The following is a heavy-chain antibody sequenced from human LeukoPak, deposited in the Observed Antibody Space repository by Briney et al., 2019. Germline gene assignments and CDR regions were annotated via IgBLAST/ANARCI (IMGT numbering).Heavy chain of an antibody. V-gene: IGHV4-4*07. Sequence: KSSETLSLTCSVSGGSITFYYWNWIRKPAGKGLEWIGRIHTSGTTSYNPSLKSRVTMSIDTSQKKFSLNLTSVTAADTAVYYCASSSWKKTFDYWGQGALVTVSS. CDR2: IHTSGTT. D-gene: IGHD1-1*01. CDR1: GGSITFYY. CDR3: ASSSWKKTFDY. J-gene: IGHJ4*02.